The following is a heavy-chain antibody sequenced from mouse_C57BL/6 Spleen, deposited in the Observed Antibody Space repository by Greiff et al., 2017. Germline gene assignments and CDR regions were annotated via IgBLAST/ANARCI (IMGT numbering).Heavy chain of an antibody. CDR1: GYTFTSYD. CDR3: ARVTGAYYFDY. V-gene: IGHV1-85*01. J-gene: IGHJ2*01. CDR2: IYPRDGST. D-gene: IGHD4-1*01. Sequence: QVHVKQSGPELVKPGASVKLSCKASGYTFTSYDINWVKQRHGTGLEWIGWIYPRDGSTKYNEKFKGKATLTVDTSSSPAYRELHSLTSEDSAVYFCARVTGAYYFDYWGQGTTLTVSS.